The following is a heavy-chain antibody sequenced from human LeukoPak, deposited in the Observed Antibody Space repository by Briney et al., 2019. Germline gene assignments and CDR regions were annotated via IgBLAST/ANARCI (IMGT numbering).Heavy chain of an antibody. Sequence: PSETLSLTCTVSGGSISSYYWSWIRQPPGKGLEWIGYIYYSGSTNYNPSLKSRVTISVDTSKNQFSLKLSSVTAADTAVYYCARGTYYYGSGSWGFDPWGQGTLVTVSS. D-gene: IGHD3-10*01. CDR2: IYYSGST. CDR1: GGSISSYY. CDR3: ARGTYYYGSGSWGFDP. J-gene: IGHJ5*02. V-gene: IGHV4-59*01.